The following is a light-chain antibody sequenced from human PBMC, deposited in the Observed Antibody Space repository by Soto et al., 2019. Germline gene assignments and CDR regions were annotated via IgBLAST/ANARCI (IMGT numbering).Light chain of an antibody. CDR3: QQYNSYSWT. J-gene: IGKJ1*01. Sequence: DIQMTQSPSTLSASVGDRVTITCRASQNINNWLAWYQQKPGKAPNLLIYEASSLESGVPSRFGGSRSGTEFTLTISSLQPEDFATDYCQQYNSYSWTFGQGTKVEIK. V-gene: IGKV1-5*03. CDR1: QNINNW. CDR2: EAS.